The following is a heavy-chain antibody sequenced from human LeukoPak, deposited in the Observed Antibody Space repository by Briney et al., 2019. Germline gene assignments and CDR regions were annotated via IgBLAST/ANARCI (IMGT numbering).Heavy chain of an antibody. D-gene: IGHD1-1*01. CDR2: IRSKANSYAT. J-gene: IGHJ6*02. CDR1: GFTFSGSA. CDR3: TRLTSPGYYYGMDV. V-gene: IGHV3-73*01. Sequence: GGSLRLSCAASGFTFSGSAMHWVRQASGKGLEWDGRIRSKANSYATAYAASVKGRFTISRDDSKNTAYLQMNSLKTEDTAVYYCTRLTSPGYYYGMDVWGQGTTVTVSS.